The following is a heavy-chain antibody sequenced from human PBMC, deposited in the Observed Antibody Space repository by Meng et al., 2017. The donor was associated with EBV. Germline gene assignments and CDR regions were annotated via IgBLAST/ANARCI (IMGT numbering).Heavy chain of an antibody. CDR1: GGPFRNYA. V-gene: IGHV1-69*01. Sequence: QVQLLEVAAEEKKPGSSVKFSCKTSGGPFRNYAISWVRQAPGQGLEWLGGFLPTLGAPNYAQKFHGRVSITADESTSTHYMDLSSLRSEDTAVYYCASESGRGYTPDYWGQGTLVTVSS. CDR3: ASESGRGYTPDY. J-gene: IGHJ4*02. D-gene: IGHD3-10*01. CDR2: FLPTLGAP.